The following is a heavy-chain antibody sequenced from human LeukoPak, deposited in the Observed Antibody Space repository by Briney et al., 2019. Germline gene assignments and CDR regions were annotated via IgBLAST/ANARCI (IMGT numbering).Heavy chain of an antibody. V-gene: IGHV3-30*18. CDR1: GFTFSSYG. J-gene: IGHJ4*02. CDR3: AKLGPYCTNGVCYPVDY. CDR2: ISYDGSNK. Sequence: GGSLRLSCAASGFTFSSYGMHWVRQAPGKGLEWVAVISYDGSNKYYEDSVKGRFTISRDNSKNTLYLQMNSLRAEDTAVYYCAKLGPYCTNGVCYPVDYWGQGTLVTVSS. D-gene: IGHD2-8*01.